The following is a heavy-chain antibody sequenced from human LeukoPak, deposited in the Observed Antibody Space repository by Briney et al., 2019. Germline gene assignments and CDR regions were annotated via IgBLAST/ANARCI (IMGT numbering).Heavy chain of an antibody. CDR3: ADFGSGSYIFDY. V-gene: IGHV3-30*04. CDR1: GFTFSSYA. J-gene: IGHJ4*02. D-gene: IGHD3-10*01. CDR2: ISYDGSNK. Sequence: GGSLRLSCAASGFTFSSYAMHWVRQAPGKGLEWVAVISYDGSNKYYADSVKGRFTISRDNSKSTLYLQMNSLRGEDTALYYCADFGSGSYIFDYWGQGSLVTVSS.